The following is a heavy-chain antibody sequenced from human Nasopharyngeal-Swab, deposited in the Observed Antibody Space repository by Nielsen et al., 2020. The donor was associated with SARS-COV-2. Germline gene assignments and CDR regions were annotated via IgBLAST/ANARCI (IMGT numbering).Heavy chain of an antibody. J-gene: IGHJ4*02. CDR2: IHPHSGGA. D-gene: IGHD6-13*01. V-gene: IGHV1-2*06. CDR3: ARESIAAAGRDFDY. Sequence: ASVEVSCKASGYTFTDNYIHWVRQAPAQGLEWMGRIHPHSGGANFAQKFQGRVSMTRDTSITTAYVELSSLRSDDTAVYYCARESIAAAGRDFDYWGQGTLVTVSS. CDR1: GYTFTDNY.